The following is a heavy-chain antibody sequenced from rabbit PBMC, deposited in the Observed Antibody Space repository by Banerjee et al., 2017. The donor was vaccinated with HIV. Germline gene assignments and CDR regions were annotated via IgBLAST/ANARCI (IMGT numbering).Heavy chain of an antibody. D-gene: IGHD2-1*01. CDR1: GIDFSSVYW. J-gene: IGHJ4*01. V-gene: IGHV1S45*01. CDR2: IYAGSGGGT. CDR3: ARNGGVLDYKL. Sequence: QQQLEESGGGLVKPGGTLTLTCKAPGIDFSSVYWICWVRQAPGKGLEWIACIYAGSGGGTYYASWAKGRFTISKTSSTTVTLQMTSLTAADTATYFCARNGGVLDYKLWGPGTLVTVS.